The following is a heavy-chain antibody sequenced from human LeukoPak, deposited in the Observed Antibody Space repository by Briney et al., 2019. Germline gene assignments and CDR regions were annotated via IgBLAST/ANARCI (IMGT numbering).Heavy chain of an antibody. CDR1: GYTLTDNH. CDR3: ARELGINAFGV. J-gene: IGHJ3*01. V-gene: IGHV1-2*02. Sequence: GASVKVSCKASGYTLTDNHLYWVRQAPGQGLEWMGWIDPNSGVTNFAQNFQGRLTMTTDTSISTAYMELSRLTSDDTTVYYCARELGINAFGVWGQGTLVTVPS. CDR2: IDPNSGVT. D-gene: IGHD1-26*01.